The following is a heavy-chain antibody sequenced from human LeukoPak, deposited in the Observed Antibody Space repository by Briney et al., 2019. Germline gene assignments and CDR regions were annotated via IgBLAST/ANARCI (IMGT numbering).Heavy chain of an antibody. D-gene: IGHD6-13*01. CDR1: GDSVSSNSAD. Sequence: SQTLSLTCAISGDSVSSNSADWNWIRQSPSRGLEWLGRTYYRYKWYNDYAVSVKSRITINPDTSKNQFSLQLNSVTPEDTAVYYCARGEGYSSSWYPYYYYGMDVWGQGTTVTVSS. CDR2: TYYRYKWYN. CDR3: ARGEGYSSSWYPYYYYGMDV. V-gene: IGHV6-1*01. J-gene: IGHJ6*02.